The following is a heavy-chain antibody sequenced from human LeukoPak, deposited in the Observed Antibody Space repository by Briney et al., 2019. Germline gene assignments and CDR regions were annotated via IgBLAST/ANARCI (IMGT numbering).Heavy chain of an antibody. J-gene: IGHJ3*02. CDR3: ARGPSIAARYDAFDI. Sequence: GWSLRLSCAASEFTFTSYELNWIRQAPGKGLEWGSYISSSGNPISYADSVKGRFTISRDNAKNSLYLQVISLRAEDTAVYYCARGPSIAARYDAFDIWGQGTMVTVSS. V-gene: IGHV3-48*03. CDR2: ISSSGNPI. D-gene: IGHD6-6*01. CDR1: EFTFTSYE.